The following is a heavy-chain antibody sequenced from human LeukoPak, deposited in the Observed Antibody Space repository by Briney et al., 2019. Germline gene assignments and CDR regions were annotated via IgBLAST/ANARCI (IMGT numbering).Heavy chain of an antibody. V-gene: IGHV1-2*02. CDR1: GYTFTGYY. CDR2: INPNSGGT. D-gene: IGHD6-19*01. J-gene: IGHJ4*02. Sequence: ASVKVSCKASGYTFTGYYMHWVRQAPGQGLEWMGWINPNSGGTNYAQKFQGRVTMTRDTSISTAYMELSRLRSDDTAVYYCAGARGAAVANHEYGYWGQGTLVTVSS. CDR3: AGARGAAVANHEYGY.